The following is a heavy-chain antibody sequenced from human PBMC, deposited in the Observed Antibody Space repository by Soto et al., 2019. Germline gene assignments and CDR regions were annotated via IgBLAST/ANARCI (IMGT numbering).Heavy chain of an antibody. CDR2: ISGAGGVT. J-gene: IGHJ5*02. V-gene: IGHV3-23*01. CDR3: AKGSTAAIGRNWFGP. CDR1: GFAFSSYA. D-gene: IGHD2-2*01. Sequence: GGSLRLSCAASGFAFSSYAMSWVRQAPGKGLEWVSIISGAGGVTYYTDSVKGRFTISRDNSKNTLYLQMNGLRAEDTAVYFCAKGSTAAIGRNWFGPWGQGTLVTVSS.